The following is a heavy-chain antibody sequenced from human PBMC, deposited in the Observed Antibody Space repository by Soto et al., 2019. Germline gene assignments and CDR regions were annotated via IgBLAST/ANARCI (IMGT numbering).Heavy chain of an antibody. J-gene: IGHJ4*02. CDR2: ISPDGNNK. CDR3: ARELGYCSGVSCYSGDY. D-gene: IGHD2-15*01. V-gene: IGHV3-30-3*01. CDR1: GFTFSVYA. Sequence: QVQLVESGGGVVQPGRSLRLSCAASGFTFSVYALHWVRQAPGKGLEWVAVISPDGNNKYYADSVKGRFTISRDNSKNILYLQMGSLRAEDTAVYYCARELGYCSGVSCYSGDYWGQGTLVTVSS.